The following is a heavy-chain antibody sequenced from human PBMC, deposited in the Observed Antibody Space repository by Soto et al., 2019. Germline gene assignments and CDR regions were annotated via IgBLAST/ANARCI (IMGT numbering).Heavy chain of an antibody. CDR1: GFPVSTYS. CDR2: ISYDGSKK. J-gene: IGHJ5*02. V-gene: IGHV3-30-3*01. Sequence: QVQVVESGGGVVQSGRSLRLSCAVSGFPVSTYSMYWVRQAPGKGLEWVALISYDGSKKDYADSVKGRFTISRDSSKNRLCRQMNSRRIDDTAVYYCVRCWGTGDGSGLGYNWFNPWGQGTLFTVSS. CDR3: VRCWGTGDGSGLGYNWFNP. D-gene: IGHD1-1*01.